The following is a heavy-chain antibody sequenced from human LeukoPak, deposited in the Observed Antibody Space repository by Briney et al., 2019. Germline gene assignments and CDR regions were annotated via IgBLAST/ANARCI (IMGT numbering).Heavy chain of an antibody. V-gene: IGHV3-11*01. CDR2: ISSSGSTI. D-gene: IGHD6-13*01. J-gene: IGHJ4*02. Sequence: GGSLRLSCAASGFTFSDYYMSWIRQAPGKGLEWVSYISSSGSTIYYANSVKGRYTISRDNAKNSLYLQMNSLRAEDTAVYYCARNRAAAGSDYWGQGTLVTVSS. CDR3: ARNRAAAGSDY. CDR1: GFTFSDYY.